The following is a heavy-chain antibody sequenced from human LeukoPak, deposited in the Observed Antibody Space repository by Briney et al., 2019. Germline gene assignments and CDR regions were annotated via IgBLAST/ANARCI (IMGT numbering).Heavy chain of an antibody. J-gene: IGHJ4*02. CDR1: GFTVSSNY. D-gene: IGHD1-26*01. V-gene: IGHV3-66*02. CDR2: IYSGGST. CDR3: ARGGRVGVPIDY. Sequence: GGSLGLSCAASGFTVSSNYMSWVRQAPGKGLEWVSVIYSGGSTCYADSVKGRFTISRDNSKNTLYLQMNSLRAEDTAVYYCARGGRVGVPIDYWGQGTLVTVSS.